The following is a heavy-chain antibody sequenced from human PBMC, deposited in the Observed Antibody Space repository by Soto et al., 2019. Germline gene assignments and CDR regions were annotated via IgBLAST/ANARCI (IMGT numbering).Heavy chain of an antibody. CDR2: ISGGGGST. V-gene: IGHV3-23*01. D-gene: IGHD3-16*01. CDR1: GFTFSNYA. J-gene: IGHJ4*02. CDR3: ARDPWAADY. Sequence: PGGSLRLSCAASGFTFSNYAMSWVRQAPGKGLEWVSGISGGGGSTYYADSVRGRFTISRDNSKNTVNLQMNSLRAEDTAVYYCARDPWAADYWGQGTLVTVSS.